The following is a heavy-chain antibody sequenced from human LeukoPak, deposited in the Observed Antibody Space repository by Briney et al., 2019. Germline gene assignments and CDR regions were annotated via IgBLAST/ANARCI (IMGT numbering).Heavy chain of an antibody. CDR3: ARGYDSTGYYPDAFDI. J-gene: IGHJ3*02. D-gene: IGHD3-22*01. CDR2: ISGSGGST. CDR1: GFTFSHYG. V-gene: IGHV3-23*01. Sequence: GGSLRLSCAASGFTFSHYGMSWVRQAPGKGLEWVSAISGSGGSTYYADSVKGRFTISRDNAKNTVYLQMNSLRVEDTAVYYCARGYDSTGYYPDAFDIWGQGTMVTVSS.